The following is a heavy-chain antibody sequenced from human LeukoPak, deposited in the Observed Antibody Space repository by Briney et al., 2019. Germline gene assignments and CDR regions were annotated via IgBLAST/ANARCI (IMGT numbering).Heavy chain of an antibody. V-gene: IGHV4-34*01. Sequence: SETLSLTCAVYGGSFSGYYWSWIRQPPGKGLEWIGEIDHSGSTNYNPSLKSRVTISVDTSKNQFSLQLSSVTAADTAVYYCAGGASLTVTTFYFDFCGQGTQVTV. CDR3: AGGASLTVTTFYFDF. J-gene: IGHJ4*02. CDR2: IDHSGST. D-gene: IGHD4-17*01. CDR1: GGSFSGYY.